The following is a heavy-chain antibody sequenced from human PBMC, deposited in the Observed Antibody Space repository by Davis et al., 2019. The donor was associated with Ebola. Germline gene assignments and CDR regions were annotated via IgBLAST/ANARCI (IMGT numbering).Heavy chain of an antibody. J-gene: IGHJ3*02. D-gene: IGHD3-10*01. Sequence: PGGSLRLSCAASGFRFTSYGIHWVRQAPGKGLEWVAVIWYDGSKKYYADSVKGRFTISRDNSKNTLYLQMNSLRAEDTAVYYCAHFGVTQNAYDIWGQGTMVTVSS. CDR1: GFRFTSYG. V-gene: IGHV3-33*01. CDR3: AHFGVTQNAYDI. CDR2: IWYDGSKK.